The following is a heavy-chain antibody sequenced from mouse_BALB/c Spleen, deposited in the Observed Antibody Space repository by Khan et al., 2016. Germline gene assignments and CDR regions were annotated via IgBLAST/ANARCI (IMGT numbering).Heavy chain of an antibody. D-gene: IGHD3-3*01. Sequence: QIQLVQSGPELKKPGETVKISCKASGYTFTNYGMNWVKQAPGKGLKWMGWINTNTGEPTYSDDFKGRFAFSLETSAGAAYLQINILKNEDMATYFCATGTVRAGPMDYWGQGTSATVSS. J-gene: IGHJ4*01. CDR2: INTNTGEP. CDR1: GYTFTNYG. CDR3: ATGTVRAGPMDY. V-gene: IGHV9-1*02.